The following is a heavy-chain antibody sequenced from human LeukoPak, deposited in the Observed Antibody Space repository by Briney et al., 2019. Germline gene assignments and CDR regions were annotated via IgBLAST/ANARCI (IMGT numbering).Heavy chain of an antibody. CDR1: GFTFSGSV. Sequence: GGSLRLSCAASGFTFSGSVMHWVRQAPGKGLEWVANIKQDGSEKYYVDSVKGRFTISRDNAKNSLYLQMNSLRAEDTAVYYCARVGYDYVLDVWGKGTTVTISS. J-gene: IGHJ6*04. V-gene: IGHV3-7*01. D-gene: IGHD3-16*01. CDR3: ARVGYDYVLDV. CDR2: IKQDGSEK.